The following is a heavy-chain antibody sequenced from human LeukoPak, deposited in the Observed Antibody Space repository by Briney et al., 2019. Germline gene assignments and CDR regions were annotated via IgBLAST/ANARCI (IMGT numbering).Heavy chain of an antibody. J-gene: IGHJ5*02. CDR2: INAGNGNT. CDR1: GYTFTSYA. Sequence: ASVKVSCKASGYTFTSYAMHWVRQAPGQRLEWMGWINAGNGNTKYSQKFQGRVTITRDTSASTAYMELSSLRSEDTAVYYCARGGGQWLVQGWFDPWGQGTLVTVSS. D-gene: IGHD6-19*01. CDR3: ARGGGQWLVQGWFDP. V-gene: IGHV1-3*01.